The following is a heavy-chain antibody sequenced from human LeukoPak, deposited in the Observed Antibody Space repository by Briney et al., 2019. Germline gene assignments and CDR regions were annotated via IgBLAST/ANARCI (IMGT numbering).Heavy chain of an antibody. CDR1: GGSISTYY. J-gene: IGHJ4*02. CDR3: ARDSRSYERSGYYHFDY. Sequence: SETLSLTCTVSGGSISTYYWTWIRQPPGKGLEWIGYIYYSGSTNHNPSLKSRVTISVDTSKNQFSLKLSSVTAADTAVYYCARDSRSYERSGYYHFDYWGQGSLVTVSS. V-gene: IGHV4-59*01. CDR2: IYYSGST. D-gene: IGHD3-22*01.